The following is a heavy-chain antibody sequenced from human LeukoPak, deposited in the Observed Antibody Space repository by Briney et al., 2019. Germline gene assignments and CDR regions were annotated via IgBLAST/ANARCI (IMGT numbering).Heavy chain of an antibody. D-gene: IGHD5-18*01. CDR1: GFTFSSYW. CDR2: IKQDGSEK. V-gene: IGHV3-7*01. J-gene: IGHJ6*02. CDR3: ARDQESLQEGYSYGYRWLLYYYYGMDV. Sequence: GGSLRLSCAASGFTFSSYWMSWVRQAPGKGLEWVANIKQDGSEKYYVDSVKGRFTISRDNAKNSLYLQMNSLRAEDTAVYYCARDQESLQEGYSYGYRWLLYYYYGMDVWGQGTTVTVSS.